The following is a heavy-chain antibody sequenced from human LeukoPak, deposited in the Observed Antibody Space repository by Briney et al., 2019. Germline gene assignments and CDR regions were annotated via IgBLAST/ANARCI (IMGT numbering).Heavy chain of an antibody. CDR1: GYSISSGFY. V-gene: IGHV4-38-2*02. D-gene: IGHD3-9*01. J-gene: IGHJ3*02. Sequence: SETLSLTCSVSGYSISSGFYWGWIRQPPGKGLEWIGSIYYSGSTYYNPSLKSRVTISVDTSKDQFSLKLSSVTAADTAVYYCARVPPIFLAAFDIWGQGTMVTVSS. CDR3: ARVPPIFLAAFDI. CDR2: IYYSGST.